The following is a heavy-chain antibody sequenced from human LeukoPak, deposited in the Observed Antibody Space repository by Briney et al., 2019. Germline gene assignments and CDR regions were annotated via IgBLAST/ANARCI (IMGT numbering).Heavy chain of an antibody. CDR2: IYYSGST. CDR1: GGSISSYY. Sequence: SETLSLTCTVSGGSISSYYWSWIRQPPGKGLEWIGYIYYSGSTNYSPSLKSRVTISVDTSKNQFSLKLSSVTAADAAVYYCARGLGYSYGSGPRYYFYYGMDVWGQGTTVTVSS. D-gene: IGHD5-18*01. CDR3: ARGLGYSYGSGPRYYFYYGMDV. J-gene: IGHJ6*02. V-gene: IGHV4-59*01.